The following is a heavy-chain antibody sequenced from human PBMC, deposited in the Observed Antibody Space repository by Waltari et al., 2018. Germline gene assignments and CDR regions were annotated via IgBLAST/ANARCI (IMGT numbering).Heavy chain of an antibody. CDR2: ISAYSGNT. CDR3: ARDSVDIAVAGRSPSWDY. CDR1: GYTFTSYG. V-gene: IGHV1-18*01. Sequence: QVHLVQSGADVKKPGASVKVSCKASGYTFTSYGISGVRQAPGQGLEWMGWISAYSGNTNFAQSVQGRVTMTTDTSTNTAYMELRSLRSDDTAVYYCARDSVDIAVAGRSPSWDYWGQGTLVTVSS. D-gene: IGHD6-19*01. J-gene: IGHJ4*02.